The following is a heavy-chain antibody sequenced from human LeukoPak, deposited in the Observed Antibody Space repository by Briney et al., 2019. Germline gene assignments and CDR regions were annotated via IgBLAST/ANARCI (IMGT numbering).Heavy chain of an antibody. CDR2: ISSSSSTI. CDR3: ARDEYYDSSGYTS. J-gene: IGHJ4*02. Sequence: PGGALRLSCAASGFTFSSYSMTWGRQAPGKGLEWVSYISSSSSTIYYTDSVKGRFTISRDNARNSLYLQMNSLRAEETPVYYCARDEYYDSSGYTSWGQGALVTVSS. V-gene: IGHV3-48*01. D-gene: IGHD3-22*01. CDR1: GFTFSSYS.